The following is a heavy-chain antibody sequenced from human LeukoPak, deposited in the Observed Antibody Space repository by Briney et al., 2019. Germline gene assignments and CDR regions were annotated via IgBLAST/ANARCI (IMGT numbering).Heavy chain of an antibody. J-gene: IGHJ4*02. Sequence: NASETLSLTCTVSGGSIGSSSYHWGWIRQPTGQGLEWIGTIYYTGSTYYNPSLKSRVTISVDTSKNQFSLKLTSVTAADTAVYYCARWAMAAADYWGQGTLVTVSS. CDR2: IYYTGST. D-gene: IGHD6-13*01. CDR3: ARWAMAAADY. CDR1: GGSIGSSSYH. V-gene: IGHV4-39*01.